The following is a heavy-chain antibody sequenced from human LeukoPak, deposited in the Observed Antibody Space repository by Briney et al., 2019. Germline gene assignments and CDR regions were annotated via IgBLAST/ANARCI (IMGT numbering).Heavy chain of an antibody. Sequence: SQTLSLTCTVSGGSISSGSYYWSWIRQPAGKGLEWIGRIYTSGSTNYNPSLKSRVTISVDTSKNQFSLKLSSVTAADTAVYYCARQTDYYDNSGYFDYWGQGTLVTVSS. CDR2: IYTSGST. J-gene: IGHJ4*02. D-gene: IGHD3-22*01. V-gene: IGHV4-61*02. CDR1: GGSISSGSYY. CDR3: ARQTDYYDNSGYFDY.